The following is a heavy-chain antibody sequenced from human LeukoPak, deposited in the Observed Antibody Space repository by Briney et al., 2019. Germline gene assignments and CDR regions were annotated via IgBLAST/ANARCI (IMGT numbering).Heavy chain of an antibody. V-gene: IGHV3-30*19. D-gene: IGHD2-15*01. CDR1: GFTFSNNG. J-gene: IGHJ4*02. Sequence: GGSLRLSCVASGFTFSNNGMHWVRQAPGKGLEWVAVISYDGSNKYYADSVKGRFTISRDNSKNTLYLQMNSLRAEDTAVYYCARASHIVVVVAATLFDYWGQGTLVTVSS. CDR2: ISYDGSNK. CDR3: ARASHIVVVVAATLFDY.